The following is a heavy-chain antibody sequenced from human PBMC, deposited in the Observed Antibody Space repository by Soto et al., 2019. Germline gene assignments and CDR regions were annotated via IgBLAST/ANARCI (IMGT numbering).Heavy chain of an antibody. CDR2: INHSGST. V-gene: IGHV4-34*01. CDR3: ARSLRDPYYDILTGYYRGYYYYGMDV. D-gene: IGHD3-9*01. CDR1: GGSFSGYY. Sequence: PSETLSLTCAVYGGSFSGYYWSWIRQPPGKGLEWIGEINHSGSTNYNPSLKSRVTISVDTSKNQFSLKLSSVTAADTAVYYCARSLRDPYYDILTGYYRGYYYYGMDVCGQGPTVTVYS. J-gene: IGHJ6*02.